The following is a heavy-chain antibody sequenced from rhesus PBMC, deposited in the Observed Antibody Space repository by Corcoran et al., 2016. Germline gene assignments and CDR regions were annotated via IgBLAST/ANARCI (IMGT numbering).Heavy chain of an antibody. D-gene: IGHD6-31*01. V-gene: IGHV3-30*01. CDR1: GFTFSNVW. CDR3: TTLRDSSGFFFDY. Sequence: EVQLVESGGGLVQPGGSLRLSCAASGFTFSNVWMNWFRQAPGTGLEWVALIKRKADEGTADYAASVKGRFTISRDDSKNTLYLQMNSLKTEDTAVYYCTTLRDSSGFFFDYWGQGVLVTVSS. J-gene: IGHJ4*01. CDR2: IKRKADEGTA.